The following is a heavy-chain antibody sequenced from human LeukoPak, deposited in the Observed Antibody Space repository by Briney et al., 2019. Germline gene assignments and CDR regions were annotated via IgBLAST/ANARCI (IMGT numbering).Heavy chain of an antibody. CDR2: IIPIFGTA. D-gene: IGHD4-23*01. CDR3: ARDREPFDGGNSVPH. Sequence: SSVTVSYKASGGTFSSYAISWVRQAPGQGLEWMGGIIPIFGTANYAQKFQGRVTITADESTSTGYMELSSLRSEDTAVYYCARDREPFDGGNSVPHWGQGTLVTVSS. J-gene: IGHJ4*02. V-gene: IGHV1-69*01. CDR1: GGTFSSYA.